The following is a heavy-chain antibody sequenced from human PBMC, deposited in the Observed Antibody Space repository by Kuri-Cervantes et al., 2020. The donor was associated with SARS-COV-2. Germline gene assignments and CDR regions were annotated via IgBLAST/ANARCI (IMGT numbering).Heavy chain of an antibody. CDR2: IYHSGST. CDR1: GYSISSGYY. J-gene: IGHJ2*01. D-gene: IGHD1-1*01. V-gene: IGHV4-38-2*02. CDR3: ARIRHPYWYFDL. Sequence: SETLSLTCTDSGYSISSGYYWGWIRQPPGKGLEWIGSIYHSGSTYYNPSLKSRVTISVDTSKNQFSLKLSSVTAADTAVYYCARIRHPYWYFDLWGRGTLVTVSS.